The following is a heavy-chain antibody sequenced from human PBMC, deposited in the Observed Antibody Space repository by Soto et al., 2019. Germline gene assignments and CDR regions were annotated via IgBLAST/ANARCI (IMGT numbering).Heavy chain of an antibody. CDR1: GGTLRNYG. V-gene: IGHV1-69*12. J-gene: IGHJ6*02. CDR3: SRGDATKIVVTTHYGMDV. CDR2: IIPVFGTA. Sequence: QVQLVQPGAEVKKPGSSVRVSCKASGGTLRNYGISWVRQAPGQGLEWMGGIIPVFGTANYAQKFQGRVTITADESTSTVYMDVTSLRSEDTAVYYCSRGDATKIVVTTHYGMDVWGQGTTVTVSS. D-gene: IGHD4-17*01.